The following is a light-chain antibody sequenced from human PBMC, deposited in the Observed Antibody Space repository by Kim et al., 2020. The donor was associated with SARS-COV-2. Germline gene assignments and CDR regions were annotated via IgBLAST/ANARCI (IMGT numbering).Light chain of an antibody. CDR2: VVT. CDR3: SSYTTGSTLV. J-gene: IGLJ2*01. Sequence: QSVLTQPASVSGSPGQSITISCTGTSSDVGGYDYVSWYQQHPGKAPKLIIYVVTTRPSGVSARFSGSKSGNTASLTISALQAEDEADYYCSSYTTGSTLVFGGGTQLTVL. V-gene: IGLV2-14*03. CDR1: SSDVGGYDY.